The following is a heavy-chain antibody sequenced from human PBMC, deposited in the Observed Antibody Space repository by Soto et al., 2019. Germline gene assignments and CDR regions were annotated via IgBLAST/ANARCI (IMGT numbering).Heavy chain of an antibody. Sequence: EVQLVESGGGLVQPGGPLRLSCAASGFTFSSYAMHWVRQAPGKGLEYVSAISSNGGSTYYANSVKGRFTISRDNSKNTLYLQMGSLRAEDMAVYYCAREGYCSSTSCYSFDYWGQGTLVTVSS. CDR1: GFTFSSYA. D-gene: IGHD2-2*01. J-gene: IGHJ4*02. V-gene: IGHV3-64*01. CDR2: ISSNGGST. CDR3: AREGYCSSTSCYSFDY.